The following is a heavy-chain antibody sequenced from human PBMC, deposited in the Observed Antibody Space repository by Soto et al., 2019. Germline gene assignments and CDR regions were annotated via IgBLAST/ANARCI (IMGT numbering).Heavy chain of an antibody. V-gene: IGHV6-1*01. CDR1: GDSVSSNSAA. D-gene: IGHD2-2*02. Sequence: SQTLSLTCAISGDSVSSNSAAWNWIRQSPSRGLEWLGRTYYRSKWYNDYAVSVKSRITINPDTSKNQFSLQLNSVTPEDTAVYYCARGFCSSTSCYSLLKGGWFDPWGQGTLVTVSS. J-gene: IGHJ5*02. CDR2: TYYRSKWYN. CDR3: ARGFCSSTSCYSLLKGGWFDP.